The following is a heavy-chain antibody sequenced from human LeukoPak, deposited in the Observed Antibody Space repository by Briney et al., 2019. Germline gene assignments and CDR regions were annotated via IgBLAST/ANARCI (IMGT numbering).Heavy chain of an antibody. CDR1: GFTFSGSA. D-gene: IGHD6-13*01. J-gene: IGHJ4*02. Sequence: PGGSLRLSCAASGFTFSGSAMHWVRQASGKGLEWVGRIRSKANSYATAYAASVKGRFTISRDDSKNTAYLQMNSLRAEDTAVYYCANGRGIAAAGSPDFDYWGQGTLVTVSS. V-gene: IGHV3-73*01. CDR2: IRSKANSYAT. CDR3: ANGRGIAAAGSPDFDY.